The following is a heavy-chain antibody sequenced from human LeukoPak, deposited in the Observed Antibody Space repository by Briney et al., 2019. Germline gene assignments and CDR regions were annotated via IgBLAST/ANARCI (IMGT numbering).Heavy chain of an antibody. Sequence: RPGGSLRLSCSASGFPFSSNAMHWVRQAPGKGLEYVSSVSSDGGRTYYADSVKGRFTISRDNSKNTLYLQMNSLRAEDTAVYYCVRGDYGDYTLFDYWGQGTLVTVSS. CDR1: GFPFSSNA. CDR3: VRGDYGDYTLFDY. V-gene: IGHV3-64*04. D-gene: IGHD4-17*01. J-gene: IGHJ4*02. CDR2: VSSDGGRT.